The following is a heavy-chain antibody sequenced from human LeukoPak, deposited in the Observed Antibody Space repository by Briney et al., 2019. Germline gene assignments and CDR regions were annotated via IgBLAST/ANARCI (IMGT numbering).Heavy chain of an antibody. Sequence: PSETLSLTCTVSGGYISSSSYYWGWIRQPPGNGLERIGSIYYSGSTYYNPSLKSRVTISVDTSKNQFSLKLSSVTAADTAVYYCARLSGLPETRYYYYYYMDVWGKGTTVTVSS. CDR3: ARLSGLPETRYYYYYYMDV. CDR1: GGYISSSSYY. J-gene: IGHJ6*03. V-gene: IGHV4-39*01. CDR2: IYYSGST. D-gene: IGHD5-18*01.